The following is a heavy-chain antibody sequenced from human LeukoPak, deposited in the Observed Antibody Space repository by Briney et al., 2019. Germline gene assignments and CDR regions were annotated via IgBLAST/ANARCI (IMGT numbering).Heavy chain of an antibody. V-gene: IGHV1-69*06. J-gene: IGHJ6*03. CDR3: ASAETYDFWSGYHSDYYYYYMDV. CDR2: IIPIFGTA. CDR1: GGTFSSYA. Sequence: GASVKVSCKASGGTFSSYAISWVRQAPGQGLEWMGGIIPIFGTANYAQKFQGRVTITADKSTSTAYMELSSLRSEDTAVYYCASAETYDFWSGYHSDYYYYYMDVWGKGTTVTVSS. D-gene: IGHD3-3*01.